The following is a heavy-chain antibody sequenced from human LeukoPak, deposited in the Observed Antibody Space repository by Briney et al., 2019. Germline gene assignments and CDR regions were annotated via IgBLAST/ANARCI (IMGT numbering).Heavy chain of an antibody. D-gene: IGHD1-26*01. CDR1: GGSFSGYY. CDR3: ARSPSFVGGSYYFDY. CDR2: INHSGST. Sequence: PSETLSLTCAVYGGSFSGYYWSWIRQPPGKGLEWIGEINHSGSTNYNPSLKSRVTISVDTSKNQFSLKLSSVTAADTAVYYCARSPSFVGGSYYFDYWGQGTLVTVSS. V-gene: IGHV4-34*01. J-gene: IGHJ4*02.